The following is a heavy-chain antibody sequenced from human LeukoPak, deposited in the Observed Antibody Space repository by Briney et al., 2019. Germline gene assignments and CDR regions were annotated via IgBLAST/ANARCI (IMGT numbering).Heavy chain of an antibody. Sequence: ASVKVSCKASGGTFSSYAISWVRQAPGQGLEWMGGIIPIFGTANYAQKFQGRVTITTDESTSTAYMELSSLRSEDTAVYYCYGGNFGFDYYYYMDVWGKGTTVTVSS. CDR1: GGTFSSYA. CDR2: IIPIFGTA. CDR3: YGGNFGFDYYYYMDV. J-gene: IGHJ6*03. V-gene: IGHV1-69*05. D-gene: IGHD4/OR15-4a*01.